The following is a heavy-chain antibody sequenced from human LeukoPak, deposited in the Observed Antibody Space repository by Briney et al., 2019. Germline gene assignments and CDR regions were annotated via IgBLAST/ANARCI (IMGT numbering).Heavy chain of an antibody. Sequence: SETLSLTCAVSGHSISSNYYWGWIRQPPGKGLEWIGNIYHTGTTYYSPSLKSRVTISVDTSKSQFSLKPSSVTAADTAVYYCARDSRGYYYAQLDYWGQGTLVTVSS. CDR2: IYHTGTT. CDR3: ARDSRGYYYAQLDY. V-gene: IGHV4-38-2*01. D-gene: IGHD3-22*01. CDR1: GHSISSNYY. J-gene: IGHJ4*02.